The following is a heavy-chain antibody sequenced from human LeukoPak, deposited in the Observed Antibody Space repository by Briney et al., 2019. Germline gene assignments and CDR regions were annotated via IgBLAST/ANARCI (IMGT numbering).Heavy chain of an antibody. CDR1: GYSFTSYW. CDR3: ARQPPGYCSGGSCYSGAFDI. D-gene: IGHD2-15*01. CDR2: IYPGDSDT. V-gene: IGHV5-51*01. Sequence: LGESLKISCKGSGYSFTSYWIGWVRPMPGKGLEWMGIIYPGDSDTRYSPSFQGQVTISADKSISTAYLQWSSLKASDTAMYYCARQPPGYCSGGSCYSGAFDIWGQGTMVTVSS. J-gene: IGHJ3*02.